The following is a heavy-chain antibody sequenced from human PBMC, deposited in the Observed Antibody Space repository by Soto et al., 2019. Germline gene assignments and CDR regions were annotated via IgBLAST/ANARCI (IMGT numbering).Heavy chain of an antibody. CDR2: IIPIFGTA. CDR3: AREGGYYYDSSGPVNWFDP. V-gene: IGHV1-69*13. Sequence: ASVKVSCKASGGTFSSYAISWVRQAPGQGLEWMGGIIPIFGTANYAQKFQGRVTITADESTSTAYMELSSLRSEDTAVYYCAREGGYYYDSSGPVNWFDPWGQGTLVTV. D-gene: IGHD3-22*01. J-gene: IGHJ5*02. CDR1: GGTFSSYA.